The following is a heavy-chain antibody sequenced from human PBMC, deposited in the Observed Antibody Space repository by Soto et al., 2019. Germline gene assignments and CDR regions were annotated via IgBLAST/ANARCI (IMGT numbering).Heavy chain of an antibody. J-gene: IGHJ2*01. Sequence: QVQLVESGGGVVQPGTSLTLSCEASGFTFSIHSIHWIRQAPGKGLEWVAVIGHDGIVKVYGDSVKGRFALSRDNSKNTVFLQMNSLGTADTAIYYCAREVTPVAGPWNFALWGRGTLVSVSS. D-gene: IGHD2-15*01. CDR2: IGHDGIVK. CDR3: AREVTPVAGPWNFAL. V-gene: IGHV3-30*09. CDR1: GFTFSIHS.